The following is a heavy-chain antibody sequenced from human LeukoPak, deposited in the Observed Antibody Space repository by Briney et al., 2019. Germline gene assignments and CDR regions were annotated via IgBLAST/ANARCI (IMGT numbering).Heavy chain of an antibody. D-gene: IGHD2-2*01. CDR3: ARGGYCSSGICYSLNAFDI. CDR1: GFTFSSYE. CDR2: ISSSGTSI. V-gene: IGHV3-48*03. Sequence: GGSLRLSCVASGFTFSSYEMNWVRQAPGKGLEWVSYISSSGTSIYYADSVKGRFTIYRDNAKNSQSLQMNSLRAESRAVSYCARGGYCSSGICYSLNAFDIWGQGTMFTVSS. J-gene: IGHJ3*02.